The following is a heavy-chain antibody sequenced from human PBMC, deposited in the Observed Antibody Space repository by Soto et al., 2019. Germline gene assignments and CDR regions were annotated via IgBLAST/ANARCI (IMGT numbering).Heavy chain of an antibody. CDR1: GFTFSSYW. CDR3: ARVRTPFKYYFDY. CDR2: IKQDGSEK. Sequence: EVQLVESGGGLVQPGGSVRLSCAASGFTFSSYWMSWVRQAPGKGLEWVANIKQDGSEKYYVDSVKGRFTISRDNAKNSLYLQMNSLRAEDTAVYYCARVRTPFKYYFDYWGQGTLVTVS. J-gene: IGHJ4*02. V-gene: IGHV3-7*01.